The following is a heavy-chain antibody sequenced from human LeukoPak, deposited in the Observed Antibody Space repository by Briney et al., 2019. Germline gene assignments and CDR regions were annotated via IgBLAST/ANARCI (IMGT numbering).Heavy chain of an antibody. D-gene: IGHD3-10*01. CDR3: ARGRGSLTY. Sequence: SETLSLTCTVSGGSISLYYWSWIRQPPGEGLEWIGYFYDTRSPKYNPSLERRVTISVDMSRNQFSLNLTSVTTADTAVYYCARGRGSLTYWGQGTLATVSS. CDR1: GGSISLYY. J-gene: IGHJ4*02. CDR2: FYDTRSP. V-gene: IGHV4-59*01.